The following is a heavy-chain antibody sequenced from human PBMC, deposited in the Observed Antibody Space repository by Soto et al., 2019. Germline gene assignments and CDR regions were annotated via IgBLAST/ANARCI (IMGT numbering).Heavy chain of an antibody. CDR3: ARLPFTRIVVEPTWDYGMDV. Sequence: ASVKVSCKASGYTFTSYYMHWVRQAPGQGLEWMGIINPSGGSTSYAQKFQGRVTMTRDTSTSTVYMELSSLRSEDTAVYYCARLPFTRIVVEPTWDYGMDVWGQGTTVTVS. J-gene: IGHJ6*02. CDR2: INPSGGST. CDR1: GYTFTSYY. D-gene: IGHD3-22*01. V-gene: IGHV1-46*01.